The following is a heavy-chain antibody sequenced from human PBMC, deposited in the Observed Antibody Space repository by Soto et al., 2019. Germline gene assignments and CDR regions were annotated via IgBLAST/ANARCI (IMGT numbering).Heavy chain of an antibody. CDR3: ARDRSYYYETSGYPFDY. Sequence: ASVKVSCKASGYSFDRYGISWVRQAPGQRPEWMGWISADNGDTRFSQKVQGRLTLTTDTSTNTAYMDLRSLTSDDTAVYYCARDRSYYYETSGYPFDYWGQGTQVTVSS. CDR1: GYSFDRYG. D-gene: IGHD3-22*01. J-gene: IGHJ4*02. CDR2: ISADNGDT. V-gene: IGHV1-18*01.